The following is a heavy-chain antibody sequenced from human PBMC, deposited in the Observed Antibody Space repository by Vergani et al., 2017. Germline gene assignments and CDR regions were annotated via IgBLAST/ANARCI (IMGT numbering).Heavy chain of an antibody. CDR2: ISSSSSYI. D-gene: IGHD2-8*01. V-gene: IGHV3-21*01. CDR3: ARYLWVLMVYAIPHYYYGMDV. Sequence: EVQLVESGGGLVKPGGSLRLSCAASGFTFSSYSMNWVRQAPGKGLEWVSSISSSSSYIYYADSVKGRFTISRDNAKNSLYLQMNSLRAEDTAVYYCARYLWVLMVYAIPHYYYGMDVWGQGTTVTVSS. CDR1: GFTFSSYS. J-gene: IGHJ6*02.